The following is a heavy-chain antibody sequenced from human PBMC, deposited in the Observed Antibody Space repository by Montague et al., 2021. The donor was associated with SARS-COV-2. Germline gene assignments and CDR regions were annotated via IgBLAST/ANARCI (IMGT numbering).Heavy chain of an antibody. CDR3: AREGLNNWFDP. Sequence: SETLSLTCTVSNCSISSYYWSWVRQPPGKRLEWIGYIYYRGSTNYNPSLESRVTMSVDTAKNQFSLKLTSVTAADTAVYFCAREGLNNWFDPWGQGTLVIVSS. CDR1: NCSISSYY. J-gene: IGHJ5*02. V-gene: IGHV4-59*01. CDR2: IYYRGST.